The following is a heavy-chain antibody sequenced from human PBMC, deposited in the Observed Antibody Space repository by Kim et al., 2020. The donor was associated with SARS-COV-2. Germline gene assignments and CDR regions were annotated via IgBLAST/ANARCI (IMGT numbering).Heavy chain of an antibody. CDR3: ASGSYAFGGGS. CDR2: IDPDGNNI. Sequence: GGSLRLSCAASGSTFSTYWMHWVRQAPGKGLIWVSRIDPDGNNIAYADSVKGRFTISRDNAGNTLYLQMNSLRADDTAIYYCASGSYAFGGGSWGPRPLVTVSS. CDR1: GSTFSTYW. J-gene: IGHJ5*02. V-gene: IGHV3-74*01. D-gene: IGHD3-16*01.